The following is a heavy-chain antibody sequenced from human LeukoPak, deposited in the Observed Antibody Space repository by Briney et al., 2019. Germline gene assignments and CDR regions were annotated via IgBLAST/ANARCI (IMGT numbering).Heavy chain of an antibody. CDR1: GFTFSSYE. V-gene: IGHV3-48*03. D-gene: IGHD6-19*01. CDR2: ISSGSTI. J-gene: IGHJ4*02. Sequence: GVPLRLFCAASGFTFSSYEMIWVREAPGKGLGGVSYISSGSTIYDADSVKGRFTISRDNAKNSLYLQMNSLRAEDTAVYYCARESIAVAGAPFDYWGQGTLVTVSS. CDR3: ARESIAVAGAPFDY.